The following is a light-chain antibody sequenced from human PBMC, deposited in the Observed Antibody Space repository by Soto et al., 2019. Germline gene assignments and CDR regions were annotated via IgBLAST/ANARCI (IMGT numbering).Light chain of an antibody. V-gene: IGKV3-20*01. CDR1: QSLGSTF. J-gene: IGKJ4*01. Sequence: EILLTQSPGTLSLSPGDRATLSCRASQSLGSTFLAWYQQESGQSPRLLIYGASDRATDIPDRFSGSGSGADFTLTISRLEPEDFAVYFCHQYGTLPLSFGGGTKVEIK. CDR2: GAS. CDR3: HQYGTLPLS.